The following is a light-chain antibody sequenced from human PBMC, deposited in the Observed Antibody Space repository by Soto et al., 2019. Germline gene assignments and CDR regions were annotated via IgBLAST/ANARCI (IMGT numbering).Light chain of an antibody. V-gene: IGKV3-15*01. CDR1: QSVSSD. Sequence: EIVMTQSPATLSVSPGERATVSCRASQSVSSDLVGYQQKPGQAPRLLIYGASTRATGIPDRFSGSGSGTEFTLTISSLQSEDFAVYYCQQCNNWPRTSGQGTKVEIK. CDR3: QQCNNWPRT. J-gene: IGKJ1*01. CDR2: GAS.